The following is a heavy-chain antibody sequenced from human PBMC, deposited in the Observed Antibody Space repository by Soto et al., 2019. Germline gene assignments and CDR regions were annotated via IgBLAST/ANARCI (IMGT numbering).Heavy chain of an antibody. CDR3: ARRDVGGTYPNGFDP. J-gene: IGHJ5*02. Sequence: QVQLQESGPGLVKPSQTLSLTCSVSGGSITSGKYYWSWLRQAPGKGLEWIGYIYFTGETYYNPSLKSRFMISRDTSKNQFFLSLRSVTVADTAVYYCARRDVGGTYPNGFDPWGQGALVTVSA. CDR1: GGSITSGKYY. D-gene: IGHD1-1*01. CDR2: IYFTGET. V-gene: IGHV4-30-4*01.